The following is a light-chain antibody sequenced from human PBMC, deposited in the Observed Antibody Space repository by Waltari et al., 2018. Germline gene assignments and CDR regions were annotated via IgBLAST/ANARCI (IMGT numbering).Light chain of an antibody. J-gene: IGKJ2*01. CDR2: KVS. CDR1: QSLVSTDGNTF. V-gene: IGKV2-30*01. Sequence: DVVVTQSPLSLPVTLGQPASISCRSSQSLVSTDGNTFLNWYQQKPGQSPRRLIYKVSSRDSGVPDRFSGSGSGTDFTRKISRVEAEDIGVYYCMQGTHWPPVYTFGQGTKLEIK. CDR3: MQGTHWPPVYT.